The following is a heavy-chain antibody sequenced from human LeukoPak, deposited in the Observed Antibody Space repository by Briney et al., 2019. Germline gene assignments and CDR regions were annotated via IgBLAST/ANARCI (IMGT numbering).Heavy chain of an antibody. CDR3: ARVEAGATILGAFDI. CDR1: GFTFSSYS. V-gene: IGHV3-21*01. CDR2: SSSSSSYI. Sequence: KPGGSLRLSCAASGFTFSSYSMDWVRQAPGKGLEWVSFSSSSSSYIYYADSVKGRFTISRDNAKNSLYLQMNSLRAEDTAVYYCARVEAGATILGAFDIWGQGTVVTVSS. J-gene: IGHJ3*02. D-gene: IGHD1-26*01.